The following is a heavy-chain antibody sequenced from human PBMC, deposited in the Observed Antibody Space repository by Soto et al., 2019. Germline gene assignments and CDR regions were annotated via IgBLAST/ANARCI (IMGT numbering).Heavy chain of an antibody. J-gene: IGHJ5*02. CDR3: ARGPEIAARPPGGWFDP. D-gene: IGHD6-6*01. CDR2: IYYSGST. CDR1: GGSISSGGYY. V-gene: IGHV4-31*03. Sequence: QVQLQESGPGLVKPSQTLSLTCTVSGGSISSGGYYWSWIRQHPGKGLEWIGYIYYSGSTYYNPSLKSRVTISVDTSKNQFALKLSSVTAADTAVYYCARGPEIAARPPGGWFDPWGQGTLVTVSS.